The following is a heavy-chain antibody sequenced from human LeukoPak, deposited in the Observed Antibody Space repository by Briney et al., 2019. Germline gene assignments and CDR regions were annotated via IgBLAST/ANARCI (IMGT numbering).Heavy chain of an antibody. CDR2: IKYDGSEI. D-gene: IGHD3-3*01. CDR1: GFPFSNYW. V-gene: IGHV3-7*01. CDR3: AKSSTIFGVVIAIGGSDY. Sequence: GGSLRLSCAASGFPFSNYWMTWVRQAPGKGLEWVEWVANIKYDGSEIYYIDSVKGRFTISRDNAKNSLYLQMNSLRVEDTAVYYCAKSSTIFGVVIAIGGSDYWGQGTLVTVSS. J-gene: IGHJ4*02.